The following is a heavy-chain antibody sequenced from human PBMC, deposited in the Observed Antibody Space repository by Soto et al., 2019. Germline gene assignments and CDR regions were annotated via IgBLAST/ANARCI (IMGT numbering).Heavy chain of an antibody. Sequence: QLQLQESGSRLVRPSQTLSLTCAVSGGSLSSDGYSWNWIRQPPGKGLEWIGYIYQSGSTSYNPSLKRRVSISIDMSKKQFSLRLTSVTAADAAVYYCARADWNHLLDYWGQGTLISVSS. D-gene: IGHD1-1*01. J-gene: IGHJ4*02. V-gene: IGHV4-30-2*01. CDR3: ARADWNHLLDY. CDR2: IYQSGST. CDR1: GGSLSSDGYS.